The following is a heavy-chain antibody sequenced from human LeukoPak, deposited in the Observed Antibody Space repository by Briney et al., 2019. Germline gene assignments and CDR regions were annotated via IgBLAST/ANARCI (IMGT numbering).Heavy chain of an antibody. J-gene: IGHJ4*02. D-gene: IGHD2-2*01. CDR1: GGSISSYY. CDR3: ARPLYCTGTNCLDY. Sequence: SETLSLTCTVSGGSISSYYWSWIRQPPGKGLEWIGYIYYSGSTNYNPSLKSRVTISVDTSKNQLSLKLSSVTATDTAVYYCARPLYCTGTNCLDYWGQGTLVTVSS. V-gene: IGHV4-59*08. CDR2: IYYSGST.